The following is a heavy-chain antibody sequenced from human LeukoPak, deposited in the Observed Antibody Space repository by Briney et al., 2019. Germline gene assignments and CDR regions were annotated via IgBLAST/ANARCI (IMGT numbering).Heavy chain of an antibody. J-gene: IGHJ5*02. CDR3: AREESP. V-gene: IGHV3-48*04. CDR1: GFIVSSNH. CDR2: ISSSSSTI. Sequence: GGSLRLSCAASGFIVSSNHMNWVRQAPGKGLEWASYISSSSSTIYYADSVKGRFTISRDNAKNSLYLQMNSLRAEDTAVYYCAREESPWGQGTLVTVSS.